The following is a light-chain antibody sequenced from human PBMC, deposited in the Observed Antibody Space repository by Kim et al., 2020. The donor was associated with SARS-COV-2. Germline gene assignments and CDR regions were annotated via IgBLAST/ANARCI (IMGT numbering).Light chain of an antibody. V-gene: IGKV3-11*01. CDR3: QQRSNWPIT. J-gene: IGKJ5*01. CDR2: DAS. Sequence: EIVLTQSPATLSLSPGERATLSCRASQSVSSYLAWYQQKPGQAPRLLIYDASTRATGIPARFSGSGSGTDFTLTISSLEPEDFAVYYCQQRSNWPITSGQGTRLAIK. CDR1: QSVSSY.